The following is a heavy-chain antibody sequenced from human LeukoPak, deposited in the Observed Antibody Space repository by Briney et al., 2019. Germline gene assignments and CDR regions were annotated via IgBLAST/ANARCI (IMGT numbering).Heavy chain of an antibody. Sequence: PGGSLRLSCAASGFTFSSYGMHWVRQAPGKGLEWVAFIRYDGSNKYYAGSVKGRFTISRDNSKNTVYLQMNSLRAEDTAVYYCAKESLPYCGGDCYWPADYWGQGTLVTISS. CDR2: IRYDGSNK. CDR3: AKESLPYCGGDCYWPADY. V-gene: IGHV3-30*02. CDR1: GFTFSSYG. D-gene: IGHD2-21*01. J-gene: IGHJ4*02.